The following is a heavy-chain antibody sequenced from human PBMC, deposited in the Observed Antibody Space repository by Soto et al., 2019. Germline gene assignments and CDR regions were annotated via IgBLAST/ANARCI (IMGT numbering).Heavy chain of an antibody. V-gene: IGHV3-30-3*01. Sequence: QVQLVESGGGVVQPGRSLRLSCAASGLTFRRCAMHWVRQAPGKGLEWVAVISSDGSNKYDADSVKGRFTISRDNSKNALDLKMNSLRAEDTAVYYCARFKGCSGGTCYSYFDYGGQGTLVTVAS. D-gene: IGHD2-15*01. CDR2: ISSDGSNK. CDR3: ARFKGCSGGTCYSYFDY. J-gene: IGHJ4*02. CDR1: GLTFRRCA.